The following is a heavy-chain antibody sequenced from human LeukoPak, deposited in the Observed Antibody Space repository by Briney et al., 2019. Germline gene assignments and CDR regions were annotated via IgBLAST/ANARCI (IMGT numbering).Heavy chain of an antibody. CDR3: ATTNDYGDYFDY. CDR1: GGSISSGGYY. D-gene: IGHD4-17*01. V-gene: IGHV4-30-4*08. CDR2: IYYSGST. Sequence: SETLSLTCTVSGGSISSGGYYWSWIRQHPGKGLEWIGYIYYSGSTYYNPSLKSRVTISVDTSKNQFSLKLSSVTAADTAVYYCATTNDYGDYFDYWGQGTLVTVSS. J-gene: IGHJ4*02.